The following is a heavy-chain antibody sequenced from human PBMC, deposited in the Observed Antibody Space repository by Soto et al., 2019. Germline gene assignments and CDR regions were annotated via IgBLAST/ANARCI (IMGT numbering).Heavy chain of an antibody. V-gene: IGHV1-18*01. CDR3: AGAARPYCSSTNCPHFDY. CDR1: GYTFSSYG. Sequence: QVQLVQSGAEVKKPGASVKVSCKASGYTFSSYGINWVRQAPGQGLEWMGWISAYNGNTNYVQKLQGRVTMTTDTSTSTAYMELRSLRSDDTAVYYCAGAARPYCSSTNCPHFDYWGQGTLVTVSS. CDR2: ISAYNGNT. J-gene: IGHJ4*02. D-gene: IGHD2-2*01.